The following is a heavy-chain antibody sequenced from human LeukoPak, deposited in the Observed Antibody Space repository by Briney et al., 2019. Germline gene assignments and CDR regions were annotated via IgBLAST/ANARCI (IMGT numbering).Heavy chain of an antibody. V-gene: IGHV1-3*01. Sequence: ASVKVSCKASGYTITSYAMHWVRQAPGQRLEWMGWINAGNDNTKYSQKFQGRVTITRDTSASTAYMELNSLRSEDTAVYYCARDLGYCSGGTCYPNWFDPWGQGTLVTVSS. D-gene: IGHD2-15*01. J-gene: IGHJ5*02. CDR2: INAGNDNT. CDR1: GYTITSYA. CDR3: ARDLGYCSGGTCYPNWFDP.